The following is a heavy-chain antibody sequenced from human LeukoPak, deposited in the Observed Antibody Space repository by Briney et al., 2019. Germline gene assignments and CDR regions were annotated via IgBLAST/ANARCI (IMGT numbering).Heavy chain of an antibody. D-gene: IGHD5-24*01. CDR3: TTVGDGYLYYFDY. CDR1: GFTFRSAW. J-gene: IGHJ4*02. V-gene: IGHV3-15*07. Sequence: PGGSLRLSCAASGFTFRSAWMHWVRQAPGKGLEWVGRIKSKTDGGTTDYAAPVKGRFTISRDDSKNTLYLQMNSLKTEDTAVYYCTTVGDGYLYYFDYWGQGTLVTVSS. CDR2: IKSKTDGGTT.